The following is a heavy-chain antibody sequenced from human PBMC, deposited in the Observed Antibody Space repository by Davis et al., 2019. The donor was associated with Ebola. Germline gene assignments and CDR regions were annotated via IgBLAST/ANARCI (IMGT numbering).Heavy chain of an antibody. CDR2: IDPSDSYT. D-gene: IGHD4-11*01. J-gene: IGHJ6*03. V-gene: IGHV5-10-1*01. Sequence: PGGSLRLSCKGSGYSFTSYWISWVRQMPGKGLEWMGRIDPSDSYTNYSPSFQGHVTISADKSISTAYLQWSSLKASDTAMYYCARLNMAYSPTTGYYYYYMDVWGKGTTVTVSS. CDR1: GYSFTSYW. CDR3: ARLNMAYSPTTGYYYYYMDV.